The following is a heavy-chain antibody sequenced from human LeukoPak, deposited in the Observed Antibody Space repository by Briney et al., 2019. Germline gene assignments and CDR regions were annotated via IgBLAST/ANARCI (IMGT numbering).Heavy chain of an antibody. CDR2: LYPSGST. Sequence: SETLSLTCTVSGGSISSYYWSWIRQPAGKGLGWIGRLYPSGSTTYNPSLESRATISVDTSKNQFSLKLSSVTAADTAVYYCASLYSGSYSFDYWGQGTLVTVSS. V-gene: IGHV4-4*07. CDR1: GGSISSYY. CDR3: ASLYSGSYSFDY. D-gene: IGHD1-26*01. J-gene: IGHJ4*02.